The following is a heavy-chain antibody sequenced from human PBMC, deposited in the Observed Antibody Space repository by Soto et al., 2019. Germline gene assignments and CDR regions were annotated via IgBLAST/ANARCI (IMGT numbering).Heavy chain of an antibody. CDR3: AKQKAQFSSSSAFDY. CDR1: GGTFSSYA. Sequence: WASVKVSCKASGGTFSSYAISWVRQAPGRGLEWMGGIIPIFGTANYAQKFQGRVTITADESTSTAYMELSSLRSEDTAVYYCAKQKAQFSSSSAFDYWGQGTLVTVSS. J-gene: IGHJ4*02. D-gene: IGHD6-6*01. V-gene: IGHV1-69*13. CDR2: IIPIFGTA.